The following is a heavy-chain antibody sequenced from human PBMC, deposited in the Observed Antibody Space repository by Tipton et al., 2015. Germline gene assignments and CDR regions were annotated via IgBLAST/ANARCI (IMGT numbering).Heavy chain of an antibody. CDR3: ARSLRDGYNREFAY. J-gene: IGHJ4*02. V-gene: IGHV3-74*01. CDR1: GFTFSNYW. D-gene: IGHD5-24*01. CDR2: INSDGSNT. Sequence: SLRLSCIVSGFTFSNYWMHWVRQVPGKGLVWVSRINSDGSNTKYADSVKGRFTISRDNAKNTLYLQMNSLRAEDAAVYYCARSLRDGYNREFAYWGQGTLVTVSS.